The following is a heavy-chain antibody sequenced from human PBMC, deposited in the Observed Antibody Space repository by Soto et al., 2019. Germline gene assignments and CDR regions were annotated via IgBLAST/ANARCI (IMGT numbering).Heavy chain of an antibody. CDR3: ARAHYGDYGYGMDV. V-gene: IGHV4-30-2*01. Sequence: PSETLSLTCAVSGGSISSGGYSWSWIRQPPGKGLEWIGYIFHSGSPYYNPSLKSRVTISVDRSKNQFSLKLSSVTAADTAGYYCARAHYGDYGYGMDVWGQGTTVTVSS. D-gene: IGHD4-17*01. J-gene: IGHJ6*02. CDR2: IFHSGSP. CDR1: GGSISSGGYS.